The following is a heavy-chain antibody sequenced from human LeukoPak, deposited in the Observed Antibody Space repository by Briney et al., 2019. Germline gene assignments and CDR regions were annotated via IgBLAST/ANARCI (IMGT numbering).Heavy chain of an antibody. CDR1: GGSISRYY. CDR3: ARHGGSGSYEGYFDH. V-gene: IGHV4-59*08. J-gene: IGHJ4*02. D-gene: IGHD1-26*01. CDR2: IYYSGST. Sequence: SETLSLTCTVSGGSISRYYWSWIRQPPGKGLEWIGYIYYSGSTNYNPSVKSRVTISLDTSKNQFSLNLTSVTAADTALYYCARHGGSGSYEGYFDHWGQGTLVTVSS.